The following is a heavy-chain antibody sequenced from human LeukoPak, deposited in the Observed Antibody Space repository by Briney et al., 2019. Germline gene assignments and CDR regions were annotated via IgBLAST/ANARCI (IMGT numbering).Heavy chain of an antibody. CDR2: IYSGGNT. CDR3: ANLPRGDY. D-gene: IGHD3-10*01. J-gene: IGHJ4*02. Sequence: GGSLRLSCAASGFTVSRSYMSWVRQAPGKGLEWVSVIYSGGNTYYADFVKGRFTISRDNSKNPLYLQINSLTAEDTAVYYCANLPRGDYWGLGTLVTVSS. V-gene: IGHV3-53*01. CDR1: GFTVSRSY.